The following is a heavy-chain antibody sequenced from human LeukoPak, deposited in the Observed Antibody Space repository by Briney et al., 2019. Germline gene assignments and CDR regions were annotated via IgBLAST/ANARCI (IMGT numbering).Heavy chain of an antibody. CDR3: ARVQRAWHYFDY. CDR2: IYTNGRT. CDR1: RGSISSGRYS. V-gene: IGHV4-61*09. J-gene: IGHJ4*02. Sequence: SETLSLTSTVSRGSISSGRYSWNWVRQPAGKGLEWIGQIYTNGRTNYNPSLKSRVTISVDTSKNQFSLKLSSVTAADTAMFYCARVQRAWHYFDYWGQGTLVTVSS. D-gene: IGHD4-11*01.